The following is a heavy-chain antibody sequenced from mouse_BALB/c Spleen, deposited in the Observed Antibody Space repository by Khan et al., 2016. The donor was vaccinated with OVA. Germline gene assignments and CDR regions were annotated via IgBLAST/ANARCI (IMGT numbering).Heavy chain of an antibody. Sequence: EVQLQESGPGLVKPSQSLSLTCTVTGYSITSGYAWNWIRQFPGNKLEWMGYISYSGVTSYTPSLKSRISFTRDTSKNQFFLQLNSVTTEDTATYSCARGNYYGYYFDYWGQGTTLTVSS. V-gene: IGHV3-2*02. J-gene: IGHJ2*01. CDR3: ARGNYYGYYFDY. CDR1: GYSITSGYA. D-gene: IGHD1-1*01. CDR2: ISYSGVT.